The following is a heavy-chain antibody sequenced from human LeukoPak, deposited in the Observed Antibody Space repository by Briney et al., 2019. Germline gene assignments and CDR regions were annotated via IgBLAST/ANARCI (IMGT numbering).Heavy chain of an antibody. CDR1: GGSFSGYY. Sequence: SETLSLTCAVYGGSFSGYYWSWIRQPPGKGLEWIGEINHSGSTNYNPSLKSRVTISVDTSKNQFSLKLSSVTAADTAVYYCARGGASRPPRYYYYGMDVWGQGTTVTVTS. CDR3: ARGGASRPPRYYYYGMDV. D-gene: IGHD3-10*01. CDR2: INHSGST. V-gene: IGHV4-34*01. J-gene: IGHJ6*02.